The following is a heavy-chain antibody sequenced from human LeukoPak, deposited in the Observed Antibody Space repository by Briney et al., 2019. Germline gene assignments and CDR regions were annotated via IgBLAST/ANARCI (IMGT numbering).Heavy chain of an antibody. V-gene: IGHV1-8*03. D-gene: IGHD1-26*01. J-gene: IGHJ5*02. CDR3: ARDPGRPVPNWFDP. CDR2: MNPNSGNT. Sequence: GASVKVSCKASGYTFTSYDINWVRQATGQGREWMGWMNPNSGNTGYAQKFQGRVTITADESTSTAYMELSSLRSEDTAVYYCARDPGRPVPNWFDPWGQGTLVTVSS. CDR1: GYTFTSYD.